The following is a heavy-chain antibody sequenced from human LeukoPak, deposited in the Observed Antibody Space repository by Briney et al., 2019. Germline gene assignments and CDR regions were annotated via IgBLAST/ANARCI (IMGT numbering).Heavy chain of an antibody. J-gene: IGHJ6*04. D-gene: IGHD3-10*02. V-gene: IGHV3-48*03. Sequence: GGSLRLSCEASGFTFSTYEMNWVRQTPGKGLEWVSCIGSSGSTIYYADSVKGRFTISRDNGKNSLYLHMNSLRAEDTAVYYCAELGITMIGGVWGKGTTVTISS. CDR2: IGSSGSTI. CDR1: GFTFSTYE. CDR3: AELGITMIGGV.